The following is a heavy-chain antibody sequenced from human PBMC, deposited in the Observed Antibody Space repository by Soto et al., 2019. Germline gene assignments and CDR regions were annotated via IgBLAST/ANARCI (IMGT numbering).Heavy chain of an antibody. CDR1: GYSFTDYH. D-gene: IGHD2-8*01. Sequence: ASVKVSCKASGYSFTDYHIHWVRQAPGQGLEWPGRVNPKSGGTSTAQKFQGWVTMTTDTSISTASMELTRLTSDDTAIYYCARGDSTDCSNGVCSFFYNHDMDVWGQGTTVTVSS. J-gene: IGHJ6*02. CDR3: ARGDSTDCSNGVCSFFYNHDMDV. CDR2: VNPKSGGT. V-gene: IGHV1-2*04.